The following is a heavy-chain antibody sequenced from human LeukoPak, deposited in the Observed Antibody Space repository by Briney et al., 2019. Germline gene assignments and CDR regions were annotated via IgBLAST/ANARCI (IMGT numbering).Heavy chain of an antibody. V-gene: IGHV1-46*01. CDR3: ATAAAAGGYYFDY. CDR1: GYTFTSYY. D-gene: IGHD6-13*01. CDR2: INPSGSST. Sequence: GASVKVSCKASGYTFTSYYMHWVRQAPGQGLEWMGLINPSGSSTLYAQKFQGRVTMTEDTSTDTAYMELSSLRSEDTAVYYCATAAAAGGYYFDYWGQGTLVTVSS. J-gene: IGHJ4*02.